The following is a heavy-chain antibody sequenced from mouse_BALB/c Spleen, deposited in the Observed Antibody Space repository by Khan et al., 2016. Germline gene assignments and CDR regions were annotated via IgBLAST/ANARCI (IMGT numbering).Heavy chain of an antibody. J-gene: IGHJ2*01. CDR1: GFAFSSYD. V-gene: IGHV5-12-1*01. D-gene: IGHD2-14*01. Sequence: EVELVESGGGLVKPGGSLKLSCAASGFAFSSYDMSWVRQTPEKRLEWVAYISSGGGSTFYPDTVKGRFIISRDNAKNTLYLQMSSLKSEDTAMYYCASGYDYFDYWGQGTTLTVSS. CDR2: ISSGGGST. CDR3: ASGYDYFDY.